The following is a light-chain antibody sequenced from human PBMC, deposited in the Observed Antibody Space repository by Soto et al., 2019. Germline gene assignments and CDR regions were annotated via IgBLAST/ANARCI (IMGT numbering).Light chain of an antibody. Sequence: EIVLTQSPGTLSLSPGERATLSCRARQSVSSSYLAWYQQQPGQAPPLLIYGASSRATGITARFSGSGSGTAFTLTISRLEPEDFAVYYCQQYGSSPPITFGQGTRLEIK. J-gene: IGKJ5*01. CDR3: QQYGSSPPIT. V-gene: IGKV3-20*01. CDR2: GAS. CDR1: QSVSSSY.